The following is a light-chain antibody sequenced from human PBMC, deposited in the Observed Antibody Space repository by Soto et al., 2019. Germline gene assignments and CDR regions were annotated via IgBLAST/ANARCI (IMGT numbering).Light chain of an antibody. CDR1: QSFRGL. J-gene: IGKJ5*01. Sequence: EVVLTQSPVTLPLSPGERATLSCRASQSFRGLLACYQQKPRQAPRLLIYDAYNRATGIPPRFSGSGSGTDFTLTISSLEPEDSAVYCCQQRHMWPITFGQGTRLEIK. CDR2: DAY. CDR3: QQRHMWPIT. V-gene: IGKV3-11*01.